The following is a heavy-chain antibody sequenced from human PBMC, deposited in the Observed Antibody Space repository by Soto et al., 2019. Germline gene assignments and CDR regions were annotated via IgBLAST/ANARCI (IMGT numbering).Heavy chain of an antibody. Sequence: GESLKISCKGSGYSFTSYWIGWVRQMPGKGLEWMGIIYPGDSDTTYSPSFQGQVTISADNSISTASLQWSSLKASDTAVYYCAKLSGSSTTSVVYYYYDIDVWGQGTTVTVSS. CDR1: GYSFTSYW. CDR3: AKLSGSSTTSVVYYYYDIDV. J-gene: IGHJ6*02. V-gene: IGHV5-51*01. D-gene: IGHD2-2*01. CDR2: IYPGDSDT.